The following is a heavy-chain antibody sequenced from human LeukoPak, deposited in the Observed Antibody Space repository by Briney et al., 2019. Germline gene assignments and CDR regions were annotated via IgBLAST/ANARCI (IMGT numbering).Heavy chain of an antibody. J-gene: IGHJ6*02. V-gene: IGHV4-59*08. CDR3: ARVVPAANSYYYYGMDV. CDR1: GGSISSYY. CDR2: IYYSGST. D-gene: IGHD2-2*01. Sequence: SQTLSLTCTVSGGSISSYYWSWIRQPPGKGLEWIGYIYYSGSTNYNPSLKSRVTISVDTSKNQVSLKLSSVTAADTAVYYCARVVPAANSYYYYGMDVWGQGTTVTVSS.